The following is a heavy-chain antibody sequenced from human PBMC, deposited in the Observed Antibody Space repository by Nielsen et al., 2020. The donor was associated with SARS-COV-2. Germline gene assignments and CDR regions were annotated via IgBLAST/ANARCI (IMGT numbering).Heavy chain of an antibody. V-gene: IGHV3-53*01. Sequence: GESLKISCAASGFTVSSNYMSWVRQAPGKGLEWVSVIYSGGSTYYADSVKGRFTISRDNAKNSLYLQMNSLRAEDTAVYYCAREIAVAGIRYFDYWGQGTLVTVSS. CDR3: AREIAVAGIRYFDY. J-gene: IGHJ4*02. CDR1: GFTVSSNY. CDR2: IYSGGST. D-gene: IGHD6-19*01.